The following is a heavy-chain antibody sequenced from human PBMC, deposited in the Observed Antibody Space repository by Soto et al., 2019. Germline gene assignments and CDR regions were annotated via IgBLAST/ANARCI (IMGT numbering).Heavy chain of an antibody. CDR2: ISAYNGNT. J-gene: IGHJ6*02. D-gene: IGHD3-10*01. CDR3: ARARWLWFGELASYYGMDV. V-gene: IGHV1-18*01. CDR1: GYTFTSYG. Sequence: ASVKVSCKASGYTFTSYGISWVRQAPGQGLEWMGWISAYNGNTNYAQKLQGRVTMTTDTSTSTAYMELRSLRSDDTAVYYCARARWLWFGELASYYGMDVWGQGTTVTASS.